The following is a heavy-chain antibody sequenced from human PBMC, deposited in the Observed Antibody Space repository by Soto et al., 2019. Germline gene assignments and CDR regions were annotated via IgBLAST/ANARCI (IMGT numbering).Heavy chain of an antibody. CDR3: ARDLWGYCGADCYPLDV. D-gene: IGHD2-21*02. CDR1: GGYISSYY. CDR2: MYNTGST. Sequence: SETLSLTCTVSGGYISSYYWSWIRQHPGKGLEWIGYMYNTGSTIYNPSLKSRVTISVDTSKNQFSLKLNSVTAADTAVYYCARDLWGYCGADCYPLDVWGQGTTVTVSS. J-gene: IGHJ6*02. V-gene: IGHV4-59*01.